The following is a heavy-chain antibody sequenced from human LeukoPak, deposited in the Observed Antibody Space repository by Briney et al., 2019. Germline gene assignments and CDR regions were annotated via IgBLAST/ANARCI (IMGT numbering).Heavy chain of an antibody. J-gene: IGHJ4*02. CDR3: ATIYGDFSDFDS. Sequence: SETLSLTCAVHGGSFSDSYWNGIRQPPGKGLEWISEVTHDGRINYNPSLRGRVPMSVDTSMNQFSLRLTSVNAADTAVYYCATIYGDFSDFDSCAQGILVTVSS. CDR2: VTHDGRI. V-gene: IGHV4-34*01. CDR1: GGSFSDSY. D-gene: IGHD4-17*01.